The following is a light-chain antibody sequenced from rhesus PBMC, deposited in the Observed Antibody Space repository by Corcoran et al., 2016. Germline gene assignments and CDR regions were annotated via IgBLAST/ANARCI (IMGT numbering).Light chain of an antibody. CDR1: QSLLNSNGYNY. CDR3: MQALYTPSS. CDR2: YAS. J-gene: IGKJ2*01. V-gene: IGKV2-60*01. Sequence: DVVLTQTPLSLPVTLGEPASISCRSSQSLLNSNGYNYLNWYLQKPGQSPQRLIYYASNRASGVPDSFSGSGSGTDFTLKINRLEADDVGLYYFMQALYTPSSFGQGTKVEIK.